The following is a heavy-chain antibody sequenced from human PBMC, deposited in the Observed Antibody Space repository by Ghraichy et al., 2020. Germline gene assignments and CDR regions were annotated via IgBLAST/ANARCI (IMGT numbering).Heavy chain of an antibody. CDR2: ISATGLDT. Sequence: GESLNISCETSGFMFSSHAMSRVRRAPGKGLEWVSGISATGLDTYYADSVKGRVIISRDNSKSTMYLQMNSLRADDTAVYFCAKDPRRDLTGYYAQHNYYGMDVWGQGTTVTVSS. V-gene: IGHV3-23*01. J-gene: IGHJ6*02. CDR1: GFMFSSHA. D-gene: IGHD3-9*01. CDR3: AKDPRRDLTGYYAQHNYYGMDV.